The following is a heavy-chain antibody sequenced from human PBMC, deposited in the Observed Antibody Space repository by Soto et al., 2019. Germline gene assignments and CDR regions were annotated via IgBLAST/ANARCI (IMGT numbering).Heavy chain of an antibody. Sequence: PSETLSPTCSVSGGSLSKYYWSWIRQPAGKGLEWIGRISTSGHVVSKVSLRSRLTMSVDMSNNHFSLKLTSVTAADTAVYYCARDNNDFWSLYPLAFDYWGQGALVTVSS. J-gene: IGHJ4*02. CDR1: GGSLSKYY. CDR3: ARDNNDFWSLYPLAFDY. CDR2: ISTSGHV. V-gene: IGHV4-4*07. D-gene: IGHD3-3*01.